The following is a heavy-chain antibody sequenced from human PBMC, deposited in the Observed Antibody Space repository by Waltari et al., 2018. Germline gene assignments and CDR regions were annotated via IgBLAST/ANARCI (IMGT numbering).Heavy chain of an antibody. V-gene: IGHV3-48*04. CDR2: IRSSSSTI. D-gene: IGHD3-22*01. Sequence: EVQLVESGGGLVQPGGSLRLSCAASGFTFSSYSMNWVRQAPGKGLAWVSYIRSSSSTIYYADSVKGRFTISRDNAKNSLYLQMNSLRAEDTAVYYCARDQKGRYYYDSSGYYYWGQGTLVTVSS. CDR3: ARDQKGRYYYDSSGYYY. CDR1: GFTFSSYS. J-gene: IGHJ4*02.